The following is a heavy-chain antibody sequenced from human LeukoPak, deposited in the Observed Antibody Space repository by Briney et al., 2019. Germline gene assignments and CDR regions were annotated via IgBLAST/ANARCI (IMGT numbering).Heavy chain of an antibody. J-gene: IGHJ4*02. V-gene: IGHV3-48*03. Sequence: PGGSLRLSCAASGFTFNNFEMNWVRQAPGKGLEWIAYVSGSGSEIHYGDSVKGRFTISRDNAKSSVYLQMDSLRAEDTAVYYCARTPYYDFWSGYSFDYWGQGTLVTVSS. CDR2: VSGSGSEI. D-gene: IGHD3-3*01. CDR1: GFTFNNFE. CDR3: ARTPYYDFWSGYSFDY.